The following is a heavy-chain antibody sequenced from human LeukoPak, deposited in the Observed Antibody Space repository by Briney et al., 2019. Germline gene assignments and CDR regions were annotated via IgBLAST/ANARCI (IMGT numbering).Heavy chain of an antibody. Sequence: SETLSLTCAVYGGSFSDYYWSWIRQPPGKGLEWIGEINHSGSTNYNPSLKSRVTISVDTSKNQFSLKLSSVTAADTAVYYCARAGFGLAPLRGTPFDYWGQGTLVTVSS. J-gene: IGHJ4*02. CDR2: INHSGST. D-gene: IGHD3-10*01. V-gene: IGHV4-34*01. CDR1: GGSFSDYY. CDR3: ARAGFGLAPLRGTPFDY.